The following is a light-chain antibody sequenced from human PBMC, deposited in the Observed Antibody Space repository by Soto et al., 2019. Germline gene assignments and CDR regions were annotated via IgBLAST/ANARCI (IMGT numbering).Light chain of an antibody. CDR3: QQYNSWPGT. CDR2: GAS. J-gene: IGKJ1*01. Sequence: EIVMTQSPATLSLSPGEGATLSCRASQSIRSNLAWYGQKPGQAPRLLIYGASIRATGIPARFSGSGSGTDFTLTISSLQSEDFVVYYCQQYNSWPGTFGQGTKVDIK. CDR1: QSIRSN. V-gene: IGKV3-15*01.